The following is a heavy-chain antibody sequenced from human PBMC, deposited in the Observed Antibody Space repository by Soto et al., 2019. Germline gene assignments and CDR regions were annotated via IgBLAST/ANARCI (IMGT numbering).Heavy chain of an antibody. CDR2: VDPNSGGT. J-gene: IGHJ4*02. D-gene: IGHD3-10*01. CDR1: RDTFTSYY. V-gene: IGHV1-2*02. CDR3: ARDNYGPLDY. Sequence: ASVKVSCKAPRDTFTSYYINWVRQAPGQGLEWMGWVDPNSGGTKQTQKFQGRLTMTRDTSTGAVYMELYSLRSDDTSVYYCARDNYGPLDYWGQGTLVTVSS.